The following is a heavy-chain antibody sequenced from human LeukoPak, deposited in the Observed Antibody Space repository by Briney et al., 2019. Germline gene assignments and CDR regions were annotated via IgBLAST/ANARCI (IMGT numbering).Heavy chain of an antibody. CDR3: ARGFYVWGSYRSPPFDY. CDR1: GYTFTGYY. CDR2: INPNSGGT. Sequence: VASVKVSCKASGYTFTGYYMHWVRQAPGQGLEWMGWINPNSGGTNYAQKFQGRVTMTRDTSISTAYRELSRLRSDDTAVYYCARGFYVWGSYRSPPFDYWGQGTLVTVSS. J-gene: IGHJ4*02. D-gene: IGHD3-16*02. V-gene: IGHV1-2*02.